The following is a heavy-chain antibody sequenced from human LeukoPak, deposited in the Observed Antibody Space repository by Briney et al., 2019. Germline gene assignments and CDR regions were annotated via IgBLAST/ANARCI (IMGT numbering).Heavy chain of an antibody. CDR3: VRDSRYCPDV. CDR1: GFTFSSYW. Sequence: PGGSLRLSCAASGFTFSSYWMHWVRQAPGKGLVWVSRLISDGSSASYADSVKGRFTISRDNTKNTLYPQMNSLRAEDTAVYYCVRDSRYCPDVWGQGTTVTVSS. CDR2: LISDGSSA. V-gene: IGHV3-74*01. J-gene: IGHJ6*02. D-gene: IGHD2-8*02.